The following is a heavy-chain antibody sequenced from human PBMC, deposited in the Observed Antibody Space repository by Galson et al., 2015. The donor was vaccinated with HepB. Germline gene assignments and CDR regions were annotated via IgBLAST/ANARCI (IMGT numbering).Heavy chain of an antibody. V-gene: IGHV3-66*01. CDR1: GFTVNSNY. D-gene: IGHD3-10*01. CDR2: LYSGGST. Sequence: SLRLSCAASGFTVNSNYMSWVRQAPGKGLEWVSALYSGGSTYYADSVKGRFTISRDNSKNTLYLQMNSLRAEDTAVYYCATKGTFGAPLYYWGQGTLVTVSS. J-gene: IGHJ4*02. CDR3: ATKGTFGAPLYY.